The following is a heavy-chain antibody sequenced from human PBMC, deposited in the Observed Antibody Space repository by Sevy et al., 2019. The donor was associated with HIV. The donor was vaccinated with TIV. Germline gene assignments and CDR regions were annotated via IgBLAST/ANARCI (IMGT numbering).Heavy chain of an antibody. V-gene: IGHV4-34*01. D-gene: IGHD3-22*01. CDR3: ARWRGTRITMIVVVVTGYFDY. CDR2: IDHSGST. J-gene: IGHJ4*02. Sequence: WETLSLTCAVYGGSFSDDSWSWIRQPPGKVLEWIGEIDHSGSTNYNPSLKSRVTISVDTSKNQFSLKLSSVTAADTALYYCARWRGTRITMIVVVVTGYFDYWGQGTLVTVSS. CDR1: GGSFSDDS.